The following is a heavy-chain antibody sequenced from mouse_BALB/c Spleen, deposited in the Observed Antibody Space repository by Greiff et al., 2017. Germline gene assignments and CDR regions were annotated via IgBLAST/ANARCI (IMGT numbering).Heavy chain of an antibody. V-gene: IGHV6-6*02. J-gene: IGHJ3*01. D-gene: IGHD1-3*01. CDR3: TFYNTWFAY. Sequence: EVQLQQSGGGLVQPGGSMQLSCVASGFTFSNYWMNWVRQSPEKGLEWVAEIRFKSNNYATHYAESVKGRFTITRDASKSSVYLQMNNLRAEDTGIYYCTFYNTWFAYWGQGTLVTVSA. CDR1: GFTFSNYW. CDR2: IRFKSNNYAT.